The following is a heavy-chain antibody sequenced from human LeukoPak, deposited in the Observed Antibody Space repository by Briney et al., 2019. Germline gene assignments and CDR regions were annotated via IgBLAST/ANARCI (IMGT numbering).Heavy chain of an antibody. D-gene: IGHD6-19*01. J-gene: IGHJ4*02. CDR3: ARVGGFNSSGWYLMRY. CDR1: GGSISSYY. Sequence: SETLSLTCTVSGGSISSYYWSWIRQPPGKGLEWIGYIYYSGSTNYNPSLKSRVTISVDTSKNQFSLKLSSVTAADTAVYYCARVGGFNSSGWYLMRYWGQGTLVTVPS. V-gene: IGHV4-59*01. CDR2: IYYSGST.